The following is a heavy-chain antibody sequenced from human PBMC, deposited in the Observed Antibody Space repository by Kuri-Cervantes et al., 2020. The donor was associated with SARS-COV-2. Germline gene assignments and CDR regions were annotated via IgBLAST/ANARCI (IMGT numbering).Heavy chain of an antibody. Sequence: GESLKISCAASGFTLSHNWMSWVRRAPGKGLEWVANIKQDGSEKYYVDSVKGRFAISRDNPKNSLYLQLNSLRAEDTAMYYCARGFELDYWGQGTLVTVSS. D-gene: IGHD5-12*01. CDR1: GFTLSHNW. J-gene: IGHJ4*02. CDR3: ARGFELDY. CDR2: IKQDGSEK. V-gene: IGHV3-7*03.